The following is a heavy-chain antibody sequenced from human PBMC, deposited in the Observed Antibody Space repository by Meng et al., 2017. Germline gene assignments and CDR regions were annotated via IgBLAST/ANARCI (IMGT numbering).Heavy chain of an antibody. D-gene: IGHD3-22*01. Sequence: GESLKISCKGSGYSFTSYWIGWVRQMPGKGLEWMGIIYPGDSDTRYSPSFQGQVTISADKSISTAYLQWSSRKASDSAMYYCATTSGYYYDSSGHEAFDIWGQGTMVTVSS. V-gene: IGHV5-51*01. CDR2: IYPGDSDT. J-gene: IGHJ3*02. CDR1: GYSFTSYW. CDR3: ATTSGYYYDSSGHEAFDI.